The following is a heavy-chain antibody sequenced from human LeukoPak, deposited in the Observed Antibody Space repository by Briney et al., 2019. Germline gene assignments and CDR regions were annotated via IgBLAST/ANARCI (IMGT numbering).Heavy chain of an antibody. V-gene: IGHV4-34*01. CDR1: GGSFSGYY. J-gene: IGHJ4*02. CDR3: ARGRPRGLRFIDY. D-gene: IGHD5-12*01. Sequence: SETLSLTCAVYGGSFSGYYWSWICQPPGKGLEWIGEINHSGSTNYNPSLKSRVTIPVDTSKNQFSLKLSSVTAADTAVYYCARGRPRGLRFIDYWGQGTLVTVSS. CDR2: INHSGST.